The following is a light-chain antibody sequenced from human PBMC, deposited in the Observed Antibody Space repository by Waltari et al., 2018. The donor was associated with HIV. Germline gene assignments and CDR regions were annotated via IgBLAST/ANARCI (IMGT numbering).Light chain of an antibody. Sequence: EILITQSPPTLSVSPVQRDTLSCSASDGISAKVAWYQQRPGQDPRLLIYEAAIRPTGIPARFRGSGSGTEFTLTISSLQSEDFATYFCQQYDSGPRGITFGQGTMLEIK. V-gene: IGKV3-15*01. CDR1: DGISAK. CDR2: EAA. CDR3: QQYDSGPRGIT. J-gene: IGKJ2*01.